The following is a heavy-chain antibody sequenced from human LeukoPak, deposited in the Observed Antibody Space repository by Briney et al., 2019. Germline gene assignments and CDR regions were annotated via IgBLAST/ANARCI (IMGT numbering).Heavy chain of an antibody. V-gene: IGHV3-23*01. D-gene: IGHD3-9*01. CDR2: MSGDGVYT. J-gene: IGHJ4*02. CDR3: AKNYANFRPFYDY. CDR1: GFTFSNYA. Sequence: GGSLRLSCAASGFTFSNYAMTWIRQTPEKGLEWVSDMSGDGVYTYYTDSVRGRFTSFRDNSKNSLFLQMNSLRAEDTAIYFCAKNYANFRPFYDYWGQGIRVIVSS.